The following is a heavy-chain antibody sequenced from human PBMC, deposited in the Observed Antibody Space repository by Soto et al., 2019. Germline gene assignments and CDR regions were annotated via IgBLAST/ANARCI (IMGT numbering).Heavy chain of an antibody. CDR3: AKDGQQWQGFYYYYGMDV. V-gene: IGHV3-30*18. D-gene: IGHD6-19*01. CDR2: ISYDGSNK. J-gene: IGHJ6*02. Sequence: GGSLRLSCAASGFTFSNAWMSWVRQAPGKGLEWVAVISYDGSNKYYADSVKGRFTISRDNSKNTLYLQMNSLRAEDTAVYYCAKDGQQWQGFYYYYGMDVWGQGTTVTVSS. CDR1: GFTFSNAW.